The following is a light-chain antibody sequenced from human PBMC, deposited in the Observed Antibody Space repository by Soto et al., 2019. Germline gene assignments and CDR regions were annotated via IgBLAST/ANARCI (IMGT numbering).Light chain of an antibody. Sequence: EIVMTQSPGTLSVSPGERVTVSCRASQYGHTSLAWYQQKSGQAPRLLIYGASIRAPGVPVRFSGSGSGTEFTLTIDSLQSEDSAVYSCQQYNQWPATWTFGQGTKVEI. CDR1: QYGHTS. CDR2: GAS. V-gene: IGKV3-15*01. J-gene: IGKJ1*01. CDR3: QQYNQWPATWT.